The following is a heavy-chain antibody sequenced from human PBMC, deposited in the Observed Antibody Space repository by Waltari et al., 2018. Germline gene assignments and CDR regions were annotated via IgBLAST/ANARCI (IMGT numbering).Heavy chain of an antibody. J-gene: IGHJ2*01. Sequence: QVQLVQSGAEVKKPGSSVKVSCKASGGTFSSYAISWVRQAPGQGLEWMGRIIPIFGTANYAQKFQGRVTITADKSTSTAYMELSSLRSEDTAVYYCARGAYYDILTGYYYWYFDLWGRGTLVTVSS. V-gene: IGHV1-69*08. CDR1: GGTFSSYA. CDR3: ARGAYYDILTGYYYWYFDL. D-gene: IGHD3-9*01. CDR2: IIPIFGTA.